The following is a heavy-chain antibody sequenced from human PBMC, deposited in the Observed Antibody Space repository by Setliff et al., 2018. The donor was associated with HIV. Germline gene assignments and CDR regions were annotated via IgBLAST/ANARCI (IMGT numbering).Heavy chain of an antibody. CDR2: INHSGST. J-gene: IGHJ3*02. D-gene: IGHD3-22*01. CDR1: GGSLSDYY. CDR3: ARPHSTIYYYVAFDI. V-gene: IGHV4-34*01. Sequence: SETLSLTCGVYGGSLSDYYWNWIRQPPGKGLEWIAEINHSGSTNYNPSLKSRVTISVDTSKNQFSLKLSSVTAADTAVYYCARPHSTIYYYVAFDIWGQGTMVTVSS.